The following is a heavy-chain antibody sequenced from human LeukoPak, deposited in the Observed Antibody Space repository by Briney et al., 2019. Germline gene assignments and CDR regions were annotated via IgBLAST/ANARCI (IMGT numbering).Heavy chain of an antibody. CDR2: IIFSAST. CDR1: GGSISTYD. V-gene: IGHV4-59*01. J-gene: IGHJ6*04. CDR3: ARDHVVVVPAARSLSMDV. D-gene: IGHD2-2*01. Sequence: SENLSLTCTVSGGSISTYDWGWLRPPPGKGRVWGGYIIFSASTNYNPSLKSRVTRSVDTSKIQFYLELSSVTAADTAVYYCARDHVVVVPAARSLSMDVWGKGTTVTVSS.